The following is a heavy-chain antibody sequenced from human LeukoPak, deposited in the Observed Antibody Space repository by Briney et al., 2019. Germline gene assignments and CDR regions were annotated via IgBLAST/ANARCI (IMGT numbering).Heavy chain of an antibody. CDR2: MYYSGST. J-gene: IGHJ5*02. CDR1: GGSVSSGSYY. CDR3: ARRGSGSHSWFDP. D-gene: IGHD3-10*01. Sequence: SETLSLTCTVSGGSVSSGSYYWSWIRQPPGKGLEWIGSMYYSGSTNYNPSLKSRVTISVGMSKNQSSLKLSSVTAADTAVYYCARRGSGSHSWFDPWGQGTLVTVSS. V-gene: IGHV4-61*01.